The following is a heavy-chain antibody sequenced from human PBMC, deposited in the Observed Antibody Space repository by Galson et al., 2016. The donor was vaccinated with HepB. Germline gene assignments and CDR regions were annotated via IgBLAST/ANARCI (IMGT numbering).Heavy chain of an antibody. CDR2: IKKDGSEK. J-gene: IGHJ1*01. V-gene: IGHV3-7*01. Sequence: SLRLSCAASGFTFSDYWMSWVRQAPGKGLEWVANIKKDGSEKYYVDSVKGRFTTSRDDAKSSLHLQMNSLRVEDTAVYYCARLMVQRVFIIAPYFHHWGQGTLVTVSS. D-gene: IGHD3-10*01. CDR3: ARLMVQRVFIIAPYFHH. CDR1: GFTFSDYW.